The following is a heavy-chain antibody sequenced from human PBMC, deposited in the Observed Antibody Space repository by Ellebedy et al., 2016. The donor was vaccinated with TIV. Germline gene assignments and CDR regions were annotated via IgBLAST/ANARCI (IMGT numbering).Heavy chain of an antibody. V-gene: IGHV4-38-2*01. Sequence: SETLSLXXAVSDYSISSGYYWGWIRPPPGKGLEWIGSIYHSGTTYYNPSLKSRVTISVDTSKNQFSLKLSSVTAADTAIYYCARVEYYDSSGYYQFGAYFDYWGQGTLVTVSS. J-gene: IGHJ4*02. CDR2: IYHSGTT. CDR1: DYSISSGYY. CDR3: ARVEYYDSSGYYQFGAYFDY. D-gene: IGHD3-22*01.